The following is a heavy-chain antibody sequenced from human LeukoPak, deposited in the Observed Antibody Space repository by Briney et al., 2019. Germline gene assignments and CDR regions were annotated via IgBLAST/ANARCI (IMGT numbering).Heavy chain of an antibody. Sequence: PSGTLSLTCTVSGGSISSYYWSWVRQTPGKGLEWVAVISYDGNNKYYADSVKGRFTISRDDSKNTLSLQMNSLRAEDTAVYYCVRGAPERISSSTNYYFDYWGQGTLVTVSS. V-gene: IGHV3-30-3*01. D-gene: IGHD6-6*01. J-gene: IGHJ4*02. CDR1: GGSISSYY. CDR2: ISYDGNNK. CDR3: VRGAPERISSSTNYYFDY.